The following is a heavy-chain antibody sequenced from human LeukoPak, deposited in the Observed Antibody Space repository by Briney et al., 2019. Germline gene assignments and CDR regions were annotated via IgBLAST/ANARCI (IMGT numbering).Heavy chain of an antibody. CDR1: GFTFSNYN. D-gene: IGHD1-26*01. J-gene: IGHJ6*03. CDR2: ITSTSSYI. CDR3: ARDPYSGSYGDYYYYYMDV. Sequence: GGSLRLSCAASGFTFSNYNMNWVRQAPGKGLEWVSSITSTSSYIYYADSVKGRFTISRDNAENSLYLQMNSLRAEDTAVYYCARDPYSGSYGDYYYYYMDVWGKGTTVTVSS. V-gene: IGHV3-21*01.